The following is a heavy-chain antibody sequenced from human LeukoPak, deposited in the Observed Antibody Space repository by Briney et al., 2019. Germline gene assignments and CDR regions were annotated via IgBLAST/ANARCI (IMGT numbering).Heavy chain of an antibody. D-gene: IGHD3-22*01. Sequence: KPSEPLSLTCAVYGGSFSGYYWSWIRQPPGKGLEGLGEINHSGSTNYNPSLKSRVTISVDTSKNQFSLKLSSVTAADTAVYYCARGPQNLLGITMIVVVIDAFDIWGQGTMVTVSS. CDR2: INHSGST. CDR3: ARGPQNLLGITMIVVVIDAFDI. J-gene: IGHJ3*02. V-gene: IGHV4-34*01. CDR1: GGSFSGYY.